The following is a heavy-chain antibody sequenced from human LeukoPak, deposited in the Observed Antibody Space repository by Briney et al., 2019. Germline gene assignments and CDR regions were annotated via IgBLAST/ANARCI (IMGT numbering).Heavy chain of an antibody. CDR3: AGRWWFGLRENWFDH. D-gene: IGHD3-10*01. CDR1: GFTFSMYW. Sequence: GGSLRLSCATSGFTFSMYWMSWVRQAPGKGLEWVAHINQDGSEKYYVDSVKGRFTISRDNAKNSLYLQMKSLRAEDTAVYYCAGRWWFGLRENWFDHWGQGTLVTVSS. V-gene: IGHV3-7*01. CDR2: INQDGSEK. J-gene: IGHJ5*02.